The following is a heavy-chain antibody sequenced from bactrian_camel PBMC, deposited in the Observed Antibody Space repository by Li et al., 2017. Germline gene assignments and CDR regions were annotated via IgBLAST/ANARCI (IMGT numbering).Heavy chain of an antibody. D-gene: IGHD3*01. CDR1: GYSHGYC. Sequence: VESGGGSVQAGGSLRLSCEMSGYSHGYCLGWFRQAPGKEREGVAIMSTWGPITYADSAKDRFKISKDNDKNTLYLQMNNLKPEDTATYYCAAARATGVGCTGEPGQLRVVNFWGQGTQVTVS. CDR3: AAARATGVGCTGEPGQLRVVNF. V-gene: IGHV3S53*01. J-gene: IGHJ4*01. CDR2: MSTWGPI.